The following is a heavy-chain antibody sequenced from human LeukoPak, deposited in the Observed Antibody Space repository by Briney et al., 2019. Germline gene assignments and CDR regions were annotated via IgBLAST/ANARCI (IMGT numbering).Heavy chain of an antibody. CDR3: VRGGVDY. J-gene: IGHJ4*02. CDR2: IYSGGST. D-gene: IGHD3-16*01. CDR1: GFTVSSNY. Sequence: GGSLRLSCAASGFTVSSNYMSWVRQAPGKGLEWVSTIYSGGSTYYADSVKGRFTISRDNSKNTLHLQMNSLGVEDTAVYYCVRGGVDYWGQGTLVTVSS. V-gene: IGHV3-53*01.